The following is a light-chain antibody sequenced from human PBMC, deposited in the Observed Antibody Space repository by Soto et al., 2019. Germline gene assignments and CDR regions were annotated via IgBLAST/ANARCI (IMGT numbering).Light chain of an antibody. Sequence: EIVLTQSPATLSLSPGERATLSCRASQSVSSYLAWYQQKSGQAPRLLIYDASNRATGIPARFSGSGSGTAFTLTISSLEPEDFAVYYCQQRSNWPPYTFGRGTKLEIK. CDR1: QSVSSY. CDR2: DAS. V-gene: IGKV3-11*01. CDR3: QQRSNWPPYT. J-gene: IGKJ2*01.